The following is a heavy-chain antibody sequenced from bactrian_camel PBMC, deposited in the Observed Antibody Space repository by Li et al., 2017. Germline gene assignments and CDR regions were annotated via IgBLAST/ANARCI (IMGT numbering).Heavy chain of an antibody. D-gene: IGHD5*01. Sequence: DVQLVESGGGSVQAGGSLRLSCAVSGIFASSLCMGWFRQAPGKAREGVAAVDTVGSASYTDSVKGRFTISADNAKNTLYLQMNSLKPEDTGTYVCAAGFGAAFCAPLFVPDYAMDFWGKGTQVTVS. CDR2: VDTVGSA. V-gene: IGHV3S42*01. J-gene: IGHJ7*01. CDR1: GIFASSLC.